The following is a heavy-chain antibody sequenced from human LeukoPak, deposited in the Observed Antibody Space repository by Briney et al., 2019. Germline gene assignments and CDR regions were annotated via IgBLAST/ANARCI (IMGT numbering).Heavy chain of an antibody. J-gene: IGHJ6*02. V-gene: IGHV3-9*01. Sequence: GGSLRLSRAASGFTFDDYAMHWVRQAPGKGLEWVSGISWNSGSIGYADSVKGRFTISRDNAKNSLYLQMNSLRAEDTALYYCAKDAHIEWYSSSWYGGYYYYGMDVWGQGTTVTVSS. CDR1: GFTFDDYA. D-gene: IGHD6-13*01. CDR2: ISWNSGSI. CDR3: AKDAHIEWYSSSWYGGYYYYGMDV.